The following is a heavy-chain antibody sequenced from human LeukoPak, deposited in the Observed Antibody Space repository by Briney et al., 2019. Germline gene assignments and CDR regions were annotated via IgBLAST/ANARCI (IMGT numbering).Heavy chain of an antibody. J-gene: IGHJ6*03. CDR3: ARGSDLLLWFGEPRGNYYMDV. CDR1: GYTFTSYD. V-gene: IGHV1-8*03. Sequence: ASVKVSCKASGYTFTSYDINWVRQAPGQGLEWMGWMNPNSGNTGYAQKFQGRVTITRNTSISTAYMELSSLRSEDTAVYYCARGSDLLLWFGEPRGNYYMDVWGKGTTVTVSS. CDR2: MNPNSGNT. D-gene: IGHD3-10*01.